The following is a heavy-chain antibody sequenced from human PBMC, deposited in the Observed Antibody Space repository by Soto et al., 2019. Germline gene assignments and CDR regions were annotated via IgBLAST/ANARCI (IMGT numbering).Heavy chain of an antibody. CDR1: GGSISSSSYY. CDR3: ARRRYFDWLGRGVSRGYYYGMDV. CDR2: IYYSGST. V-gene: IGHV4-39*01. Sequence: PSETLSLTCTVSGGSISSSSYYWGWIRQPPGKGLEWIGSIYYSGSTYYNPSLKSRVTISVDTSKNQFSLKLSSVTAADTAVYYCARRRYFDWLGRGVSRGYYYGMDVWGQGTTVTVSS. D-gene: IGHD3-9*01. J-gene: IGHJ6*02.